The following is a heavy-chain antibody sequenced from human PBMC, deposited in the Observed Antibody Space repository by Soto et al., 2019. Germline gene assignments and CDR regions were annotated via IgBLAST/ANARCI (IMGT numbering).Heavy chain of an antibody. D-gene: IGHD3-10*01. Sequence: VQLVESGGGLVKPGGSLRLSCAASGLTFSDSYLNWIRHAPGKGLEWLAYISSTGSSIFYAGSVKGRFTISRDNAKNSLYLQMNSLRAEATAMYYCARVRFEEREYDMDVWVQGTTVTVSS. V-gene: IGHV3-11*01. CDR3: ARVRFEEREYDMDV. CDR2: ISSTGSSI. CDR1: GLTFSDSY. J-gene: IGHJ6*02.